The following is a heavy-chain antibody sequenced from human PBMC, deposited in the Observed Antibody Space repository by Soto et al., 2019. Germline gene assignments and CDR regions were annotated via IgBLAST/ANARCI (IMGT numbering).Heavy chain of an antibody. J-gene: IGHJ6*02. CDR2: IRSKANSYAT. V-gene: IGHV3-73*01. Sequence: EVQLVESGGGLVQPGGSLKLSCAASGFTFSGSAMHWVRQASGKGLEWVGRIRSKANSYATAYAASVKGRFTISRDDSKNTAYLQMNSLKTEDTAVYHCTRAYSGLDYYYYYGMDVWGQGTTVTVSS. CDR1: GFTFSGSA. D-gene: IGHD5-12*01. CDR3: TRAYSGLDYYYYYGMDV.